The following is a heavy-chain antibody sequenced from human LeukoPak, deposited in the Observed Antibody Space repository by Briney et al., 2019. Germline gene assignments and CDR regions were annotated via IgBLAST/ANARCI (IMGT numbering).Heavy chain of an antibody. CDR1: GYSISSGYY. V-gene: IGHV4-38-2*02. D-gene: IGHD3-22*01. J-gene: IGHJ3*02. CDR3: ARDQYYYDLYAFDI. CDR2: IYHSGST. Sequence: SETLSLTCAVSGYSISSGYYWGWIRQPPGKGLEWIGSIYHSGSTYYNPSLKSRVTISVDTSKNQFSLKLSSVTAADTAVYYCARDQYYYDLYAFDIWGQGTMVTVSS.